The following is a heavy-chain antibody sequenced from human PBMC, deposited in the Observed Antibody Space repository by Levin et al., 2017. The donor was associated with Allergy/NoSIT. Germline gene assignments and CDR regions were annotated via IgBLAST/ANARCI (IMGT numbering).Heavy chain of an antibody. CDR1: GFTFSSYW. J-gene: IGHJ3*02. CDR2: INSDGSST. CDR3: AGESRSAFDI. D-gene: IGHD6-13*01. V-gene: IGHV3-74*01. Sequence: ASVKVSCAASGFTFSSYWLHWVRQAPGKGLVWVSRINSDGSSTAYADSVKGRFTISRDNAKNTLYLRMNSLRADDTAVYYCAGESRSAFDIWGQGTMVTVSS.